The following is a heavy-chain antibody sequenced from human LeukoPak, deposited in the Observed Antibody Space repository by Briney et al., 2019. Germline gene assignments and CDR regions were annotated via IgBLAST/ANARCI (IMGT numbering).Heavy chain of an antibody. CDR3: AKESTIFGVAFFDY. CDR1: GFTFSSYT. V-gene: IGHV3-23*01. CDR2: ISGSGGST. Sequence: GGSLRLSCAASGFTFSSYTMSWVRQAPGKGLEWVSAISGSGGSTYYADSVKGRFTMSRDNSKNTLYLQMNSLRAEDTAVYYCAKESTIFGVAFFDYWGQGTLVTVSS. J-gene: IGHJ4*02. D-gene: IGHD3-3*01.